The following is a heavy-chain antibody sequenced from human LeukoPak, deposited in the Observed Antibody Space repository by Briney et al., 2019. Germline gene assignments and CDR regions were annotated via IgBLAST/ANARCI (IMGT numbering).Heavy chain of an antibody. CDR2: INPSGGST. CDR1: GYTFTSYY. V-gene: IGHV1-46*01. CDR3: ARTYCSGGSCPRALGY. J-gene: IGHJ4*02. D-gene: IGHD2-15*01. Sequence: ASVKVSCKASGYTFTSYYMHWVRQAPGQGLEWMGIINPSGGSTSYAQKFQGRVTMTRDTSTGTVYMELSSLRSEDTAVYYCARTYCSGGSCPRALGYWGQGTLVTVSS.